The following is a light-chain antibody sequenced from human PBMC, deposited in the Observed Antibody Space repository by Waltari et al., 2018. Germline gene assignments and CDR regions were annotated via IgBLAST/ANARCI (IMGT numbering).Light chain of an antibody. J-gene: IGLJ3*02. CDR2: WDN. CDR3: AAWDDRLRGRV. Sequence: QSVLTQPPSASGTPGQRVTISCSGSSSNIGINYVYWYQHFPGSAPKLLIYWDNQRPSGAPARFPGSKSGSSASLAISGPRSEDEGEYYCAAWDDRLRGRVFGGGTKLTVL. CDR1: SSNIGINY. V-gene: IGLV1-47*01.